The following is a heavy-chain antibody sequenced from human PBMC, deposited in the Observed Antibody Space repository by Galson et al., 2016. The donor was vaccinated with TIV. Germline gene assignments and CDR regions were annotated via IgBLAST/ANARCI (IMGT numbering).Heavy chain of an antibody. J-gene: IGHJ6*02. CDR1: GLSVSINY. D-gene: IGHD2-8*01. CDR3: ARDRMVDATYYYYYYGMDV. CDR2: ISDGGNT. V-gene: IGHV3-66*02. Sequence: SLRLSCAASGLSVSINYMTWVRQAPGKGLEWVSLISDGGNTYYPDSVKGRFTISRDNSKNTLCLQMNGLRTEDTAVYYCARDRMVDATYYYYYYGMDVWGQGALVTVSS.